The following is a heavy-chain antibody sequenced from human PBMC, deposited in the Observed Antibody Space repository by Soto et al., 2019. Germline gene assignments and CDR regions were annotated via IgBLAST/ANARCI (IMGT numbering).Heavy chain of an antibody. CDR1: SGSISRGCYF. Sequence: TLSLTRSGSSGSISRGCYFWSSIRQPPGKGLEWIGYIYHSGSTYYNPSLKSRVTISVDRSKNQFSLKLSSVTAADTAVYYCARAHYGDYGYGMVLSGPGRPVSVSS. V-gene: IGHV4-30-2*01. D-gene: IGHD4-17*01. J-gene: IGHJ6*02. CDR3: ARAHYGDYGYGMVL. CDR2: IYHSGST.